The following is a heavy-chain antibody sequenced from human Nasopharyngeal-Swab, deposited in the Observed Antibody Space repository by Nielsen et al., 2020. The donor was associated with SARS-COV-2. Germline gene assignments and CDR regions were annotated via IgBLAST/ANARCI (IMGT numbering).Heavy chain of an antibody. CDR3: ARDLSMIVVLIGTPSAFDI. V-gene: IGHV3-7*01. Sequence: GESLKISCAASGFTFSSYRMSWVRQAPGKGLEWVANIKQDGSEKYHVDSVKGRFTISRDNAENSLYLQMNSLRAEDTAVYYCARDLSMIVVLIGTPSAFDIWGQGTMVTVSS. CDR2: IKQDGSEK. CDR1: GFTFSSYR. D-gene: IGHD3-22*01. J-gene: IGHJ3*02.